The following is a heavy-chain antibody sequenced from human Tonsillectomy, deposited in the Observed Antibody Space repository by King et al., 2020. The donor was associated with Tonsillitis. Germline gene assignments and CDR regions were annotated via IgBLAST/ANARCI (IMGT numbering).Heavy chain of an antibody. V-gene: IGHV3-30*02. CDR1: GFTFNNYG. CDR3: ANLEYQSKYGGDYYGMDV. D-gene: IGHD2-2*01. CDR2: IRFDGSKK. Sequence: VQLVESGGGVVQPGGSLRLSCAASGFTFNNYGMHWVRQAPGKGLEWVAFIRFDGSKKDYADSVKGRFTISRDNSKNTLSLQMNSLRAEDTAVYYCANLEYQSKYGGDYYGMDVWGQGTTVTVSS. J-gene: IGHJ6*02.